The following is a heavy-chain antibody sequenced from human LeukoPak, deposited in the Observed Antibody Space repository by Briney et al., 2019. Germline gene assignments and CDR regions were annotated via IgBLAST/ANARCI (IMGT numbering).Heavy chain of an antibody. CDR3: ARLSHLYGSGRPIGY. J-gene: IGHJ4*02. V-gene: IGHV4-59*08. CDR1: GGSISSYY. Sequence: SETLSLTCTVSGGSISSYYWSWIRQPPGKGLEWIGYIYYSGSTNYNPSLKSRVTISVDTSKNQFSLKLSSVTAADTAVYYCARLSHLYGSGRPIGYWGQGTLVTVSS. CDR2: IYYSGST. D-gene: IGHD3-10*01.